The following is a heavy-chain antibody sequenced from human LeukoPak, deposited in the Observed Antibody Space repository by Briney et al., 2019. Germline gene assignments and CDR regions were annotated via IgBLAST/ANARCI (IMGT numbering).Heavy chain of an antibody. CDR1: GGSISTHY. D-gene: IGHD4-23*01. Sequence: PSETLSLTCTVSGGSISTHYWSCIRQPPGKGVEWIGYIYYSGSTNYNPSLKSRVTISVDTSKNQFSLKLSSVTAADTAVYYCARVASTVVDWFDPWGQGTLVTVSS. J-gene: IGHJ5*02. CDR2: IYYSGST. V-gene: IGHV4-59*11. CDR3: ARVASTVVDWFDP.